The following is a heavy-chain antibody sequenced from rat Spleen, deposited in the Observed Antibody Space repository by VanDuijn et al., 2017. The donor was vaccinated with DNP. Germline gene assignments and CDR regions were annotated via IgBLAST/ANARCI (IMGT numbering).Heavy chain of an antibody. CDR3: ARGGDGVWFAS. CDR2: IAPGSGGT. CDR1: GYTFTSYA. J-gene: IGHJ3*01. V-gene: IGHV1-57*01. Sequence: QVQLQQSGAELAKPGSSVTISCKASGYTFTSYAMHWIKQTTGQALEWTGYIAPGSGGTKYNEKFKGKATLTVDKSSNTAYMQLNSLTPVDTAVYYCARGGDGVWFASWGQGTLVTVSS. D-gene: IGHD1-1*01.